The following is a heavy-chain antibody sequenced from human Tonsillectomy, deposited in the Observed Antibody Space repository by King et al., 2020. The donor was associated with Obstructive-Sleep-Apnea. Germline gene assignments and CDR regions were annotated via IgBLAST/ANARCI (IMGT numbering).Heavy chain of an antibody. D-gene: IGHD5-18*01. CDR3: ARIGGSGNVDTAMPGPSDY. V-gene: IGHV2-70*11. CDR2: IDWDDDK. Sequence: TLKESGPALVKPTQTLTLTCTFSGFSLSTSGMWVSWIRQPPGKALEWLARIDWDDDKYYSTSLKTRLTISKDTSKNQVVLTMTNMDPVDTATYYCARIGGSGNVDTAMPGPSDYWGQGTLVTVSS. J-gene: IGHJ4*02. CDR1: GFSLSTSGMW.